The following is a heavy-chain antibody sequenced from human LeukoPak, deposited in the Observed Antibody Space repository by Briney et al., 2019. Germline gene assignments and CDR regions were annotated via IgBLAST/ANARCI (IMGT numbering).Heavy chain of an antibody. CDR3: ARAGSGYEYYFDY. D-gene: IGHD5-12*01. J-gene: IGHJ4*02. CDR1: GGSISSGGYH. V-gene: IGHV4-31*03. CDR2: IYYSGST. Sequence: SQTLSLTCTVSGGSISSGGYHWSWIRQHPGKGLEWIGYIYYSGSTYYNPSLKSRVTISVDTSKNQFSLKLSSVTAADTAVYYCARAGSGYEYYFDYWGQGTLVTVSS.